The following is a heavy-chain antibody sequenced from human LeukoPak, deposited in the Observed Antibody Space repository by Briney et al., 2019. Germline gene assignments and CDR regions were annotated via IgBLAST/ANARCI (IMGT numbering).Heavy chain of an antibody. Sequence: SVKVSCKASGGTFSSYAISWVRQAPGQGLEWMGGIIPIFGTANYAQKFQGRVTITTDESTSTAYMELSSLRSEDTAVYYCARGRGVPPYYYYMDVWGKGTTVTVSS. CDR2: IIPIFGTA. CDR3: ARGRGVPPYYYYMDV. J-gene: IGHJ6*03. CDR1: GGTFSSYA. D-gene: IGHD2-2*01. V-gene: IGHV1-69*05.